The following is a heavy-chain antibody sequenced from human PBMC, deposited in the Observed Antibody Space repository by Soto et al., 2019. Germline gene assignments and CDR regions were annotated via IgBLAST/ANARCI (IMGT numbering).Heavy chain of an antibody. Sequence: GGSLRLSCAASGFTVSTNYMNWVRQAPGKGLEWVSVIYSGGNTYYADSVKGRFTISRDNSKNTLYLQMNSLRAGDTAVYYCASLGCSDSSFAFDFWGQGTMVTVSS. CDR2: IYSGGNT. V-gene: IGHV3-53*01. J-gene: IGHJ3*01. D-gene: IGHD4-4*01. CDR3: ASLGCSDSSFAFDF. CDR1: GFTVSTNY.